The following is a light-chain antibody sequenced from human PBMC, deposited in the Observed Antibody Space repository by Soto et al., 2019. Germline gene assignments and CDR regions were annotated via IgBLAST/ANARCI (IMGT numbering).Light chain of an antibody. CDR2: KAS. Sequence: DIQMTQSPSTLSASIGDGVTISCRASQSIDSSLAWYQQKPGKAPKVVITKASILEGGVPSRFSGSVSGTEFTLTISNLQPDDFATYYCQQYKDYPLTFGGGTKVEIK. V-gene: IGKV1-5*03. CDR1: QSIDSS. CDR3: QQYKDYPLT. J-gene: IGKJ4*01.